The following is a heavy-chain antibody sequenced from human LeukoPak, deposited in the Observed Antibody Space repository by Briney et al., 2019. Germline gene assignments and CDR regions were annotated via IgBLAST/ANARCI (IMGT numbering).Heavy chain of an antibody. CDR1: GYTFTGYY. V-gene: IGHV1-2*02. J-gene: IGHJ4*02. D-gene: IGHD3-9*01. CDR3: ARPPYYDILTGYNY. CDR2: INPNSGGT. Sequence: GASVKVSRKASGYTFTGYYMHWVRQAPGQGLEWMGWINPNSGGTNYAQKFQGRVTMTRDTSISTAYMELSRLRSDDTAVYYCARPPYYDILTGYNYWGQGTLVTVSS.